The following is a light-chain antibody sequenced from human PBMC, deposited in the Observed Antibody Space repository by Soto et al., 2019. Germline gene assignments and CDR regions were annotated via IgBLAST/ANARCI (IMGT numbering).Light chain of an antibody. CDR3: SPYTGGHPSYV. J-gene: IGLJ1*01. Sequence: QSVLTQPASVSGSPGQSITISCTGTSSDVGSYNLVSWHQQHPGKAPKLMIYEGSKRPSGVSDRFSGSKSGNTASLTVSGLQAEDEADYYCSPYTGGHPSYVLGTG. V-gene: IGLV2-14*02. CDR1: SSDVGSYNL. CDR2: EGS.